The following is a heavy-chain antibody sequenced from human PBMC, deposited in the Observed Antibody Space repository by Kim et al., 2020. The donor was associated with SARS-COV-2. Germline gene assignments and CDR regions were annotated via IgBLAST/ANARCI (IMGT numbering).Heavy chain of an antibody. CDR1: GFTLSNYW. J-gene: IGHJ4*02. CDR2: INLYGSEK. Sequence: GGSLRLSCEAPGFTLSNYWMSWLRQSPGKGLEWVANINLYGSEKNYVDSVKGRFTISRDNPRNSLYLQMNSLRAEDTAVYYCARDGRGFSEIWGQGTLVTVSS. D-gene: IGHD3-3*01. CDR3: ARDGRGFSEI. V-gene: IGHV3-7*03.